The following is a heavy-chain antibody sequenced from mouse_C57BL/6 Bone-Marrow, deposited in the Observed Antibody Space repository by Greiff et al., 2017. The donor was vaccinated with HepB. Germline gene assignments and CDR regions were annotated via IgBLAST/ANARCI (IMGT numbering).Heavy chain of an antibody. CDR3: AREGTAGSGAMDY. Sequence: EVKLVESGPGLAKPSQTLSLTCSVTGYSITSDYWNWIRKFPGNKLEYMGYISYSGSTYYNPSLKSRISITRDTAKNQYYLQLNSVTTEDTATYYCAREGTAGSGAMDYWGQGTSVTVSS. D-gene: IGHD1-1*01. V-gene: IGHV3-8*01. J-gene: IGHJ4*01. CDR2: ISYSGST. CDR1: GYSITSDY.